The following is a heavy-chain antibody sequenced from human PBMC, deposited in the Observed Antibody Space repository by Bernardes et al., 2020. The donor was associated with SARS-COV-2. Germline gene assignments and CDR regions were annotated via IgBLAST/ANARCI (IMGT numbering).Heavy chain of an antibody. Sequence: GGSLRLSCAASGFTFNNFGIHWVRQAPGRGLEWVAVISYEGSKRYYADSLEGRFTISKDNSKNTVYLQMNSLRAEDTAVYYCARDLTYDFWSGYSRVFDYWGQGTLVTVSS. CDR3: ARDLTYDFWSGYSRVFDY. CDR2: ISYEGSKR. CDR1: GFTFNNFG. D-gene: IGHD3-3*01. V-gene: IGHV3-33*08. J-gene: IGHJ4*02.